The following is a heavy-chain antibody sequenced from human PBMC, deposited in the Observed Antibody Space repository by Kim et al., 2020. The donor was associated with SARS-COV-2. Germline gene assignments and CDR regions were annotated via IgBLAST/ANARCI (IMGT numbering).Heavy chain of an antibody. J-gene: IGHJ4*02. Sequence: DADPLKVRFTISRDNSKNARYLQMNSRRAEDTAVYYCAKCALAARPPNDYWGQGTLVTVSS. CDR3: AKCALAARPPNDY. V-gene: IGHV3-23*01. D-gene: IGHD6-6*01.